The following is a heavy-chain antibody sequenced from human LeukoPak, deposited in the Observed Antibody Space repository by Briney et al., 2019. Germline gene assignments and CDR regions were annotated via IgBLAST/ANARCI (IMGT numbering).Heavy chain of an antibody. J-gene: IGHJ4*02. V-gene: IGHV4-59*01. CDR1: GGSISSYY. Sequence: SETLSLTCTVSGGSISSYYWSWLRQPPGKGLEWIGYIYYSGSTNHNPSLKSRVIISVDTSKNQFSLKLSSVTAADTAVYYCARGGIRHFDYWGQGTLVTVSS. D-gene: IGHD2-21*01. CDR3: ARGGIRHFDY. CDR2: IYYSGST.